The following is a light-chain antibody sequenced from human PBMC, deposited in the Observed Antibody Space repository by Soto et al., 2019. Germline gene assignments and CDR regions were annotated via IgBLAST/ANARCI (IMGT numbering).Light chain of an antibody. J-gene: IGKJ2*01. CDR1: QSVESSY. Sequence: EIVLTQSPGTLSLSPGERATLSCRASQSVESSYLAWYQQKPGQTPRLLIYDASSRATGIPDRFSGSGSATDFTLTISRLEREDFAEDYCQQYGSSPRMYTFGQGTKLEIK. CDR3: QQYGSSPRMYT. CDR2: DAS. V-gene: IGKV3-20*01.